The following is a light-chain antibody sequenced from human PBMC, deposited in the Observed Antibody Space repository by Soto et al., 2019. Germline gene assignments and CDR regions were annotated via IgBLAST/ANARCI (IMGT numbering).Light chain of an antibody. V-gene: IGKV1-12*01. J-gene: IGKJ4*01. CDR3: QQTKSYPLA. CDR2: AAS. Sequence: DIQMAQSPSSVSASVGDRVTITCRASQDVSNRLAWYQQRPGKAPNLLIYAASSLQTGVPSRFSVGGFGTDFTLTISSLQPDDFATYYCQQTKSYPLAFGGGTKVEIK. CDR1: QDVSNR.